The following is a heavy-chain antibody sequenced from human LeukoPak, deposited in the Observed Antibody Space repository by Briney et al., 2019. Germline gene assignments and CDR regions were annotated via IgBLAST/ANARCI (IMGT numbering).Heavy chain of an antibody. V-gene: IGHV1-69*05. CDR1: GFTFSSYA. D-gene: IGHD1-26*01. CDR2: IIPIFGTA. CDR3: ARDVPSRNSGNKGLYSY. J-gene: IGHJ4*02. Sequence: GGSLRLSCAASGFTFSSYAISWVRQAPGQGLEWMGRIIPIFGTANYAQKFQGRVTITTDESTSTAYMELSSLRSEDTAVYYCARDVPSRNSGNKGLYSYWGQGTLVTVSS.